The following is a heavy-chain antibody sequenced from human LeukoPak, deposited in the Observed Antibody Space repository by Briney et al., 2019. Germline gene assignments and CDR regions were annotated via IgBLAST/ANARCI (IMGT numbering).Heavy chain of an antibody. D-gene: IGHD6-25*01. CDR3: ARLIYLYSNGRDFDY. J-gene: IGHJ4*02. Sequence: ASVKVSCKASGYTFTSYGISWVRQAPGQGLEWMGWISAYNGNTNYAQKLQGRVTMTTDTSTSTAYMELRSLRSDDTAVYYCARLIYLYSNGRDFDYWGQGTLVTVSS. V-gene: IGHV1-18*01. CDR1: GYTFTSYG. CDR2: ISAYNGNT.